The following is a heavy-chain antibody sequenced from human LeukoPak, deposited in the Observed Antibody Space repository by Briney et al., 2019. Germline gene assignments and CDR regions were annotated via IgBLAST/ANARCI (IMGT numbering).Heavy chain of an antibody. Sequence: GGSLRLSCAASGFTFSSLAMHWVRQAPGKGLEWVAVISYDGSNKYYADSVKGRFTISRDNSKNTLYLQMNSLRAEDTAVYYCARDSLVPFDYWGQGTLVTVSS. D-gene: IGHD6-6*01. CDR1: GFTFSSLA. CDR2: ISYDGSNK. CDR3: ARDSLVPFDY. J-gene: IGHJ4*02. V-gene: IGHV3-30*04.